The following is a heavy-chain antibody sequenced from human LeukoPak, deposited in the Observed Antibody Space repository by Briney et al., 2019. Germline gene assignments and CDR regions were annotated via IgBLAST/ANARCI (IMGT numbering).Heavy chain of an antibody. J-gene: IGHJ3*02. Sequence: ASVKVSCKASGYTFTGYYMHWARQAPGQGLEWMGWINPNSGGTNYAQKFQGRVTMTRDTSISTAYMELNRLRSDDTAVYYCARTTSGYDLVDIWGQGTMVTVSS. CDR3: ARTTSGYDLVDI. D-gene: IGHD5-12*01. V-gene: IGHV1-2*02. CDR1: GYTFTGYY. CDR2: INPNSGGT.